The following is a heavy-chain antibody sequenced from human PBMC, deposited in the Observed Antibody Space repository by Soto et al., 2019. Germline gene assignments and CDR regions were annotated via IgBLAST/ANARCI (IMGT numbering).Heavy chain of an antibody. Sequence: GESLKISCKGSGYSFTSYWSGWVRQMPGKGLEWMGNIYPGDSDTRYSPSVQGQVTISADKSISTAYLQWSSLKASDTSMYYCARHLLEWLLALTTPGGMDVWGRGTTVTVSS. V-gene: IGHV5-51*01. CDR2: IYPGDSDT. CDR3: ARHLLEWLLALTTPGGMDV. D-gene: IGHD3-3*01. J-gene: IGHJ6*02. CDR1: GYSFTSYW.